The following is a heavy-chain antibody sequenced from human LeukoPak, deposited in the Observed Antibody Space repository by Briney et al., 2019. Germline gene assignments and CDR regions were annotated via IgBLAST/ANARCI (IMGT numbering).Heavy chain of an antibody. D-gene: IGHD5-12*01. J-gene: IGHJ5*02. CDR3: AKDGDIVATLPGRLGSYNWFDP. Sequence: PGGSLRLSCAASGFTFSSYAMSWVRQAPGKGLEWVSAISGSGGSTYYADSVKGRFTISRDNSKNTLYLQMNSLRAEDTAVYYCAKDGDIVATLPGRLGSYNWFDPWGQGTLVTVSS. CDR2: ISGSGGST. CDR1: GFTFSSYA. V-gene: IGHV3-23*01.